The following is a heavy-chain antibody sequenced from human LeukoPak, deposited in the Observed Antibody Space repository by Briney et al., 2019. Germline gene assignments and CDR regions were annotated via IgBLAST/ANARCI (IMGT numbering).Heavy chain of an antibody. CDR2: ISSSSSTI. CDR3: ARAIGDYGEDRS. CDR1: GFTFSSYS. D-gene: IGHD4-17*01. V-gene: IGHV3-48*01. Sequence: GGSLRLSCAASGFTFSSYSMNWVRQAPGKGLEWVSYISSSSSTIYYADSVKGRFTISRDNAKSSLYLQMNSLRAEDTAVYYCARAIGDYGEDRSWGQGTLVTVSS. J-gene: IGHJ4*02.